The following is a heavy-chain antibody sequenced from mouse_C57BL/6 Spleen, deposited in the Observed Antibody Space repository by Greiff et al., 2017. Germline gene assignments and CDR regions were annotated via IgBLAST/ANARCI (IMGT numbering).Heavy chain of an antibody. D-gene: IGHD2-5*01. Sequence: EVQLMESGGGLVKPGGSLKLSCAASGFTFSDYGMHWVRQAPEKGLEWVAYISSGSSTIYYADTVKGRFTISRDNAKNTLFLQMTSLRSEDTAMYYCARQDYYSNGYAMDYWGQGTSVTVSS. J-gene: IGHJ4*01. CDR2: ISSGSSTI. CDR3: ARQDYYSNGYAMDY. V-gene: IGHV5-17*01. CDR1: GFTFSDYG.